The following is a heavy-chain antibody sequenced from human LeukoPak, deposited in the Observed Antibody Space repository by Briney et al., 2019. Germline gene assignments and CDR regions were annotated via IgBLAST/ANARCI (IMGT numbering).Heavy chain of an antibody. J-gene: IGHJ4*02. CDR3: AKRGVVIRVFLVGFHKEAYYFDS. Sequence: AGGSLRLSCAASGFTVSSNYMSWVRQAPGKGLEWVSVIYSGGSTYYADSVQGRFTISRDNPKNTLYLQMNSLRAEDTAVYFCAKRGVVIRVFLVGFHKEAYYFDSWGQGALVTVSS. CDR2: IYSGGST. D-gene: IGHD3-10*01. V-gene: IGHV3-53*01. CDR1: GFTVSSNY.